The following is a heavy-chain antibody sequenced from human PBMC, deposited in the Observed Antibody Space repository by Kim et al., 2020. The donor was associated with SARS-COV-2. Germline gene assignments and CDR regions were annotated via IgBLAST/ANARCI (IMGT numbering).Heavy chain of an antibody. Sequence: SETLSLTCTVSGGSISSGGYYWSWIRQHPGKGLEWIGYIYYSGSTYYNPSLKSRVTISVDTSKNQFSLKLSSVTAADTAVYYCARDRVGTWSSYYGMDVWGQGTTVTVSS. CDR1: GGSISSGGYY. D-gene: IGHD2-15*01. V-gene: IGHV4-31*03. CDR3: ARDRVGTWSSYYGMDV. J-gene: IGHJ6*02. CDR2: IYYSGST.